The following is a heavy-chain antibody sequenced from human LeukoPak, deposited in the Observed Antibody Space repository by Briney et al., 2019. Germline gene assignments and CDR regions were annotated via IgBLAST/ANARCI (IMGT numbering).Heavy chain of an antibody. V-gene: IGHV3-11*06. D-gene: IGHD2-21*02. Sequence: GGSLRLSCAASGFTFSDYFMSWIRQAPGKGLEWVSSISDSGRFTYHADSVKGRFTVSRDNAKDSLYLQMNSLRAEDTAVYYCARASTDYCGGDCYHDYWGQGTLVTVSS. CDR2: ISDSGRFT. CDR3: ARASTDYCGGDCYHDY. CDR1: GFTFSDYF. J-gene: IGHJ4*02.